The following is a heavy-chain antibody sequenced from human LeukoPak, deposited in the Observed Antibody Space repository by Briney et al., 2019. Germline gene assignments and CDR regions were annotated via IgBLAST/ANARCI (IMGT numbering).Heavy chain of an antibody. D-gene: IGHD1-26*01. CDR2: VSGGGGST. J-gene: IGHJ4*02. CDR3: AKDRSYSLDY. Sequence: GGSLRLSCAASGFTFSPYAMNWVRQAPGKGLEWVSAVSGGGGSTYYADSVKGRFTISRDNSKNTLYLQMNSLRAEDTAVYYCAKDRSYSLDYWGQGTLVTVSS. CDR1: GFTFSPYA. V-gene: IGHV3-23*01.